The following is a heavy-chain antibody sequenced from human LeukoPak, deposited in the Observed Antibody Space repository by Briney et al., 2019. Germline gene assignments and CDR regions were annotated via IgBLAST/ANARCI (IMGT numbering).Heavy chain of an antibody. CDR2: IRYDGSNK. J-gene: IGHJ6*02. V-gene: IGHV3-30*02. CDR1: GFTFSSYG. D-gene: IGHD1/OR15-1a*01. Sequence: PGGSLRLSCAASGFTFSSYGMHWVRQAPGKGLEWVAFIRYDGSNKYYADSVKGRFTISRDNSKNTLYLQMNSLRAEDTAVYYCARDNNGWGYYYYGMDVWGQGTTVTVSS. CDR3: ARDNNGWGYYYYGMDV.